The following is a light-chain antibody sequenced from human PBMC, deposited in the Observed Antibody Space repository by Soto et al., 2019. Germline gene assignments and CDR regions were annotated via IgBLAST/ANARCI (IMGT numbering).Light chain of an antibody. Sequence: EIVLIQSPGTLSLSPGAGATLSCRACQTISSTFFAWYQHKPGQAPRILIYGASRRAAGIPDRFSGSGSGTDFTLTISRLEPEDFAVYYCQQYESSWTFGQGTKVELK. V-gene: IGKV3-20*01. J-gene: IGKJ1*01. CDR2: GAS. CDR3: QQYESSWT. CDR1: QTISSTF.